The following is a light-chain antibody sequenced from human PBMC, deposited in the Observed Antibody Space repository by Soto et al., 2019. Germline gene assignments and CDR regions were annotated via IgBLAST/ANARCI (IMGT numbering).Light chain of an antibody. J-gene: IGKJ1*01. CDR1: QSVSSN. CDR3: QQYVSSGT. Sequence: EIVMTQSPSTLSVYPGERASLSCRASQSVSSNLAWYQQKPGQAPRLLIYGASNRATGIPDRFSGSGSGTDFTLTISRLEPEDFAVYYCQQYVSSGTFGQGTKVDIK. V-gene: IGKV3-20*01. CDR2: GAS.